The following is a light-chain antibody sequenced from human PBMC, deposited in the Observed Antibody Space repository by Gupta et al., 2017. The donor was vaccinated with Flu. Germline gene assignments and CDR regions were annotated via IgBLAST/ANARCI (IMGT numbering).Light chain of an antibody. CDR1: KLGDKY. V-gene: IGLV3-1*01. CDR2: QDN. CDR3: QAWDSNTCA. J-gene: IGLJ2*01. Sequence: SSELTQPPAVSVSPGQTATITCSGEKLGDKYASWYQQKPGQSPVLVIFQDNKRPSGIPERFSGSNSGNIATLTISGTQAMDEADYYCQAWDSNTCAFGGGTKLTVL.